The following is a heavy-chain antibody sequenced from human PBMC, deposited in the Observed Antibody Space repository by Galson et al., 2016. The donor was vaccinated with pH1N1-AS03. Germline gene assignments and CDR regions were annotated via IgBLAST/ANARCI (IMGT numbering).Heavy chain of an antibody. V-gene: IGHV4-59*08. CDR2: IYYSGST. CDR1: GGSISDYY. D-gene: IGHD2-8*01. Sequence: SETLSLTCTVSGGSISDYYWSWIRQPPGKGLEWIGYIYYSGSTNYNPSLKSRVTISEDTSKNQVSLNLTSVTVADTAVYYCAREWSAFDYWGQGTLVTVSS. CDR3: AREWSAFDY. J-gene: IGHJ4*02.